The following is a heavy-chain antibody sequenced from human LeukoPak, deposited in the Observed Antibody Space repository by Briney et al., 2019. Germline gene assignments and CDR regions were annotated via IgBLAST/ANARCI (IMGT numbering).Heavy chain of an antibody. V-gene: IGHV3-53*05. CDR3: AKHGLPLVVISAPLDY. CDR2: IYSGGST. CDR1: GFTVSSNY. Sequence: GGSLRLSCAASGFTVSSNYMSWVRQAPGKGLEWVSVIYSGGSTYYADSVKGRFTISRDNSKNTVYLQMNSLRAEDTAVYYCAKHGLPLVVISAPLDYWGQGTLVTVAS. D-gene: IGHD2-15*01. J-gene: IGHJ4*02.